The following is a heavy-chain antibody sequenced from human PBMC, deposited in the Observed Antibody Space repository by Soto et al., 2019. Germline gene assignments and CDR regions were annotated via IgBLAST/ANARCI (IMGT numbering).Heavy chain of an antibody. Sequence: SVKVSCKASGGTFVIRGIAWVRQAPGQGLEWMGGFIAMLGTPTYAKKVQGRATISADESLTSSYLELRSLRSEDTGVYFCARGAMANFDYWGQGTVVTV. J-gene: IGHJ4*02. D-gene: IGHD5-18*01. CDR2: FIAMLGTP. V-gene: IGHV1-69*01. CDR1: GGTFVIRG. CDR3: ARGAMANFDY.